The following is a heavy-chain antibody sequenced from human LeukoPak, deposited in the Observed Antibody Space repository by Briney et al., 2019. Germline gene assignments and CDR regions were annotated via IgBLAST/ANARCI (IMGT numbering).Heavy chain of an antibody. D-gene: IGHD3-3*01. CDR1: GFTFGIYA. V-gene: IGHV3-23*01. CDR2: ITGRGDVP. CDR3: AKDRPNYHENNGHYYTPNGDS. Sequence: GGSLRLSCAASGFTFGIYAMSWVRQAPGKGLEWVSSITGRGDVPFYADSLKDRFTISRDNWKNMLYLEMSSLRVEDTAVYYCAKDRPNYHENNGHYYTPNGDSWGQGTLVTVSS. J-gene: IGHJ5*01.